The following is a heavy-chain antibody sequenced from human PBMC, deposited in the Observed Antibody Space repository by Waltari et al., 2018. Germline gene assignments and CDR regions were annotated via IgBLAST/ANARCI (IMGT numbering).Heavy chain of an antibody. Sequence: QMQLQESGPGLVKPSGTLSVTCTVSGDSTGSGDSWSWVRQSPEKGLEWIGQIQRSGRTHYNPSFESRVSISIDTSNNQFSLKVTSTTAADTAVYYCVRDRGRGIYLDSWGRGTLVTVSA. CDR2: IQRSGRT. D-gene: IGHD2-15*01. V-gene: IGHV4-4*02. CDR3: VRDRGRGIYLDS. CDR1: GDSTGSGDS. J-gene: IGHJ4*02.